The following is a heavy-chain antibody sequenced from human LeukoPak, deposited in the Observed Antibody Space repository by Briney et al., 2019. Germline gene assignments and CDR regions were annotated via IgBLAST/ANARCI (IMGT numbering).Heavy chain of an antibody. Sequence: GGSLRLSCAASGFTVSSNYMSWVRQAPGKGLEWVSVIYGGGSTYYADSVKGRFTISRDNSKNTLYLQMNSLRAEDTAVYYCARAITMVRGYYGMDVWGQGTTVTVSS. J-gene: IGHJ6*02. CDR2: IYGGGST. CDR1: GFTVSSNY. D-gene: IGHD3-10*01. V-gene: IGHV3-53*01. CDR3: ARAITMVRGYYGMDV.